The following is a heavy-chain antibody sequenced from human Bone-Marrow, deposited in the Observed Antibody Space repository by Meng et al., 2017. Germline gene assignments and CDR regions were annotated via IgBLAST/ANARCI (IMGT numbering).Heavy chain of an antibody. CDR2: ISYDGSNK. CDR1: GFTFSSYA. D-gene: IGHD3-22*01. J-gene: IGHJ4*02. CDR3: AREDYYDSSGYLVGDY. Sequence: GESLKISCAASGFTFSSYAMHWVRQAPGKGLEWVAVISYDGSNKYYADSVKGRFTISRDNSKNTLYLQMNSLRAEDTAVYYCAREDYYDSSGYLVGDYWGQGTLVTVSS. V-gene: IGHV3-30*07.